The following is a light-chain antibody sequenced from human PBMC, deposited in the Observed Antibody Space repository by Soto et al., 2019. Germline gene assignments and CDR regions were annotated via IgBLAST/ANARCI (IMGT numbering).Light chain of an antibody. CDR1: QSVSRNY. J-gene: IGKJ2*01. Sequence: EIVLTQSPGTLSLSPGERATLSCRASQSVSRNYLAWYQQRPGQAPRLLIYGASSRATGIPDRFSGSASGTDFTLTISTLKPEDFPVYYCQQYGSSPPYTFGQVTKLEIK. CDR3: QQYGSSPPYT. V-gene: IGKV3-20*01. CDR2: GAS.